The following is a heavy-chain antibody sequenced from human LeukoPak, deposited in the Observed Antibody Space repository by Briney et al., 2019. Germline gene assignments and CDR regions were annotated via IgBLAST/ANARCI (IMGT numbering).Heavy chain of an antibody. CDR1: GGSFSDYY. V-gene: IGHV4-34*01. CDR3: ARGQGSSWYFDY. Sequence: NPSETLSLTCAVYGGSFSDYYWSWIRQPPGKGLEWIGEINHRGSTSYSPSLESRVTISVDTSKNQFSLKLSSVTAADTAVYYCARGQGSSWYFDYWGQGTLVTVSS. J-gene: IGHJ4*02. CDR2: INHRGST. D-gene: IGHD6-13*01.